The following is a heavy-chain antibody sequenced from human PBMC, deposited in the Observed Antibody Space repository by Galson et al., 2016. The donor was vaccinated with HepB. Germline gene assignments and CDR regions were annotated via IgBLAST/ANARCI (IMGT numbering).Heavy chain of an antibody. Sequence: SLRLSCAASGFIFSDYYMSWIRQAPGRGLEWLSFISGGSGDTNYGDSVRGRFTVSRDNTNNLLYLQMNSLRAEDTAIYYCARGPCRTTSCSTSYHGMDVWGQGTTVTVSS. V-gene: IGHV3-11*06. J-gene: IGHJ6*02. D-gene: IGHD2-2*02. CDR3: ARGPCRTTSCSTSYHGMDV. CDR1: GFIFSDYY. CDR2: ISGGSGDT.